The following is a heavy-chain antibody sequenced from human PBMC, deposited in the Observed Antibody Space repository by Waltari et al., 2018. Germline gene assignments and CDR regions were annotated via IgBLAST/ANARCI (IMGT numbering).Heavy chain of an antibody. Sequence: QLQLQESGPGLLKPSETLSLTCTFSGGSISSSSYYWYLIRQPPGKGQEWIGSIYYSGSTYYNPSIKSRVTISVDTSKNQFSLKLSSVTAADTAVYYCARHGLGSRYYYYYMDVWGKGTTVTVSS. CDR1: GGSISSSSYY. CDR3: ARHGLGSRYYYYYMDV. V-gene: IGHV4-39*01. J-gene: IGHJ6*03. CDR2: IYYSGST. D-gene: IGHD2-2*03.